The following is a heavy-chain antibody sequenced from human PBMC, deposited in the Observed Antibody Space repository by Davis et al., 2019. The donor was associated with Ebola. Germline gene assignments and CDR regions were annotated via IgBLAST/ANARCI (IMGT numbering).Heavy chain of an antibody. CDR2: IIPIFGTA. J-gene: IGHJ5*02. D-gene: IGHD5-24*01. Sequence: SSVTVPCKASGGTFSSYAISWVRPAPGQGLEWMGGIIPIFGTANYAQKFQGRVTITADESTSTAYMELSSLRSEDTAVYYCATDRVEMTTIVGGNWFDPWGQGTLVTVSS. V-gene: IGHV1-69*13. CDR1: GGTFSSYA. CDR3: ATDRVEMTTIVGGNWFDP.